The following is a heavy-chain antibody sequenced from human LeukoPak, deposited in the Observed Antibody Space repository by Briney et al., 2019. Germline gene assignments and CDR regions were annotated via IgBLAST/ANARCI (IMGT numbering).Heavy chain of an antibody. V-gene: IGHV3-30*18. CDR2: MSYDGSNK. Sequence: GGSLRLSCAASGFTFTSYWMHWVRQAPGKGLEWVTVMSYDGSNKYYADSVKGRFTISRDNSKNTLYLQMNSLRADDTAVYYCAKDLQLALDYWGQGTLVTVSP. CDR1: GFTFTSYW. D-gene: IGHD6-13*01. CDR3: AKDLQLALDY. J-gene: IGHJ4*02.